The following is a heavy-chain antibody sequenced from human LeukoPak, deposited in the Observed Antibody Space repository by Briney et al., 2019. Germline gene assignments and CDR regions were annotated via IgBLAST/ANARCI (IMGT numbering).Heavy chain of an antibody. V-gene: IGHV1-2*04. CDR2: INPNSGGT. CDR1: GYTFTGYY. CDR3: ARERAGNLTGWYFDL. D-gene: IGHD3-9*01. Sequence: ASVKVSCKASGYTFTGYYMHWVRQAPGQGLEWMGWINPNSGGTNYAQKFQGWVTMTRDTSISTAYMELRSLRSDDTAVYYCARERAGNLTGWYFDLWGRGTLVTVSS. J-gene: IGHJ2*01.